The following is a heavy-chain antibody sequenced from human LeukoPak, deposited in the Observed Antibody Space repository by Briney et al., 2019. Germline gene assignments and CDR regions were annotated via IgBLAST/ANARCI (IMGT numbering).Heavy chain of an antibody. D-gene: IGHD3-10*01. CDR1: GYTFTSYG. J-gene: IGHJ6*02. CDR2: ISAYNGNT. CDR3: ARSADTMVRGVIPSYYYYGMDV. Sequence: ASVKVSCKASGYTFTSYGIIWVRQAPGQGLEWMGWISAYNGNTNYAQKLQGRVTMTTDTSTSTAYMELRSLRSDDTAVYYCARSADTMVRGVIPSYYYYGMDVWGQGTTVTVSS. V-gene: IGHV1-18*01.